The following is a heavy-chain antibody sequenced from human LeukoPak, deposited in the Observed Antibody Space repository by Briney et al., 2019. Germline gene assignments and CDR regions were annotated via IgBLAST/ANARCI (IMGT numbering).Heavy chain of an antibody. J-gene: IGHJ4*02. D-gene: IGHD6-13*01. V-gene: IGHV4-4*02. Sequence: PSETLSLTCAVSGDSISSSNWWSWVRQPPGKGLEWIGEIYHSGNTNYNPSLKSRVTMSVDKSKNQFSLNLNSVTAADTAVYYCARQRTEAVRSWYNDYWGQGTLVTVSS. CDR1: GDSISSSNW. CDR2: IYHSGNT. CDR3: ARQRTEAVRSWYNDY.